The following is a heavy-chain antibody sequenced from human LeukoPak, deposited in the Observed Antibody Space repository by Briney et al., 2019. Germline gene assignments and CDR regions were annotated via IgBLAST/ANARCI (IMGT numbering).Heavy chain of an antibody. D-gene: IGHD4-11*01. V-gene: IGHV3-48*01. Sequence: GGSLRLSCAASGFTFSDHIMNWVRQLPGKRLEWVAYVSGSGSTVYYADSVKGRFTISRDNGKSSLYLQMNSLRAEDTAVYYCAREYSNELLPLGYFDYWGQGTLVTVSS. J-gene: IGHJ4*02. CDR3: AREYSNELLPLGYFDY. CDR2: VSGSGSTV. CDR1: GFTFSDHI.